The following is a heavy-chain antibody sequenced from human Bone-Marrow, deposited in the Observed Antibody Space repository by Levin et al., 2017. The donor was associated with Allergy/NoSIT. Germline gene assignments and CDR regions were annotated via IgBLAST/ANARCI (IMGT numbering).Heavy chain of an antibody. CDR3: ARAGHCDSTSCFEFSSSLDY. J-gene: IGHJ4*02. V-gene: IGHV3-74*01. D-gene: IGHD2-2*01. Sequence: SGGSLRLSCAASGFTLRNHWMHWVRQAPGKGLVWVSRVNTDGSRTNYADSVKGRFTISRDNAKNTLYLQINSLRADDTAVYYCARAGHCDSTSCFEFSSSLDYWGQGTLVTVSS. CDR1: GFTLRNHW. CDR2: VNTDGSRT.